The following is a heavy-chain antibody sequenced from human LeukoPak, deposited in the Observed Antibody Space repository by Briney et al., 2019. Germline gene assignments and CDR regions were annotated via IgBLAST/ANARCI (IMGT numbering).Heavy chain of an antibody. Sequence: PGGSLRLSCAASGFTFSSYAMSWVRQAPGKGLEWVSAISGSGGSTYYADSVKGRFTISRDNSKNTLYLQMNSLRAEDTAVYYCARDLGTMVRGVKDYYYMDVWGKGTTVTVSS. D-gene: IGHD3-10*01. J-gene: IGHJ6*03. CDR2: ISGSGGST. V-gene: IGHV3-23*01. CDR3: ARDLGTMVRGVKDYYYMDV. CDR1: GFTFSSYA.